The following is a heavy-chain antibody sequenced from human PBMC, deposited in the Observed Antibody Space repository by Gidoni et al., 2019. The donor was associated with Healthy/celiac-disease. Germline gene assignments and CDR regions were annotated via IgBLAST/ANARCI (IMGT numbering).Heavy chain of an antibody. CDR2: INPSGGST. CDR3: ARSSAIYSYGRSPYGMDV. Sequence: QVQLVQSGAEVKKPGASVKVSCKASGYTFTSYYMHWVRQAPGQGLEWMGIINPSGGSTSYAQKFQGRVTMTRDTSTSTVYMELSSLRSEDTAVYYCARSSAIYSYGRSPYGMDVWGQGTTVTVSS. D-gene: IGHD5-18*01. J-gene: IGHJ6*02. V-gene: IGHV1-46*01. CDR1: GYTFTSYY.